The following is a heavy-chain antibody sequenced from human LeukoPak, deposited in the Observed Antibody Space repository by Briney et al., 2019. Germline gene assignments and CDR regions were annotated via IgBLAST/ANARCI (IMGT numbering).Heavy chain of an antibody. V-gene: IGHV3-48*03. D-gene: IGHD4-17*01. CDR1: GFTFSSYE. CDR3: AREMTTVTTYFDY. J-gene: IGHJ4*02. Sequence: GSLRLSCAAFGFTFSSYEMNWVRQAPGKGLEWVSYISSSGSTIYYADSVKGRFTISRDNAKNSLYLQMNSLRAEDTAVYYCAREMTTVTTYFDYWGQGTLVTVSS. CDR2: ISSSGSTI.